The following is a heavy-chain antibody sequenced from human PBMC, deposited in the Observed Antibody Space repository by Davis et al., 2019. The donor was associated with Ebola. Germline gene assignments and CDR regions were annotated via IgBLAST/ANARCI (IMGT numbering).Heavy chain of an antibody. D-gene: IGHD6-19*01. CDR2: ISGSGGST. V-gene: IGHV3-23*01. CDR3: ASGDRRYGYSSGLDYFDY. Sequence: PGGSLRLSCAASGFTFSSYAMSWVRQAPGKGLEWVSAISGSGGSTYYADSVKGRFTISRDNSKNTLYLQMNSLRAEDTAVYYCASGDRRYGYSSGLDYFDYWGQGTLVTVSS. J-gene: IGHJ4*02. CDR1: GFTFSSYA.